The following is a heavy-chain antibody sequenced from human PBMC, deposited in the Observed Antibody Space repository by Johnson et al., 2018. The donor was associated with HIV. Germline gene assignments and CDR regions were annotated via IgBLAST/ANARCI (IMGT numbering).Heavy chain of an antibody. CDR3: AREWGVGYYYVDAFDI. CDR2: ISYDGSNK. V-gene: IGHV3-30-3*01. D-gene: IGHD3-22*01. CDR1: GFTFSSYA. Sequence: QVQLVESGGGVVQPGRSLRLSCAASGFTFSSYAMHWVRQAPGKGLEWVAVISYDGSNKYYADSVKGRFTISRDNSKNTLYLQMNSLRDEGTAVYYCAREWGVGYYYVDAFDIWGQGTMVTVSS. J-gene: IGHJ3*02.